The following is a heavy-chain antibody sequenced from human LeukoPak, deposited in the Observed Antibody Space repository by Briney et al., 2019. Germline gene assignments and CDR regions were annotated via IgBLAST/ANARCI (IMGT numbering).Heavy chain of an antibody. D-gene: IGHD6-6*01. J-gene: IGHJ5*02. Sequence: GGSLGLSCAASGFTFSSYAMSWVRQAPGKGLEWVSSISSSSSYIYYADSVKGRFTISRDNAKNSLYLQMNSLRAEDTAVYYCARDRRSIAARPDFDPWGQGTLVTVSS. V-gene: IGHV3-21*01. CDR2: ISSSSSYI. CDR1: GFTFSSYA. CDR3: ARDRRSIAARPDFDP.